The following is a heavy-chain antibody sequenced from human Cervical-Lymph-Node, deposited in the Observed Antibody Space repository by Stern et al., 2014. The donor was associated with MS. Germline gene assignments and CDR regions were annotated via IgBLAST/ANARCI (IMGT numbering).Heavy chain of an antibody. Sequence: EVQLLESGAEVKKPGESLKISCQGSGYSFRSYWIGWVRQLPGKGLEWMGIIFPGDSNIRYGPSFQGQVSISADKSINTAYLQWRSLKASDTGMYYCARHDYGDYDYGMDVWGQGTTVTVSS. CDR3: ARHDYGDYDYGMDV. CDR2: IFPGDSNI. J-gene: IGHJ6*02. D-gene: IGHD4-17*01. V-gene: IGHV5-51*01. CDR1: GYSFRSYW.